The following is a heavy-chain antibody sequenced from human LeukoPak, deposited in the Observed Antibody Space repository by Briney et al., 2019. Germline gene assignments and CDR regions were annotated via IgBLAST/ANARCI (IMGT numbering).Heavy chain of an antibody. D-gene: IGHD5-18*01. J-gene: IGHJ6*02. V-gene: IGHV3-30-3*01. CDR3: AGDRGNRYSYGHYYYYGMDV. CDR1: GFTFSSYA. CDR2: ISYDGSNK. Sequence: GGSLRLSCAASGFTFSSYAMHWVRQAPGKGLEWVAVISYDGSNKYYADSVKGRFTISRDNSKNTLYLQMNSLRAEDTAVYYCAGDRGNRYSYGHYYYYGMDVWGQGTTVTVSS.